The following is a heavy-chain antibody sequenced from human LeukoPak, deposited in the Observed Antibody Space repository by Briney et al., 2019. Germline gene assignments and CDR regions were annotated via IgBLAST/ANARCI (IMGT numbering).Heavy chain of an antibody. CDR1: RGSISSYY. D-gene: IGHD5-18*01. V-gene: IGHV4-59*08. Sequence: SETLSLTCTVSRGSISSYYWCWIRQPPGKGVEWIGYISHSGSTNYNPSLKSRVTISVDTSKNQFSLKLTSVTAADAAVYYCARPGQERAMVNPLYYLHYCGQGTLVTVSS. J-gene: IGHJ4*02. CDR3: ARPGQERAMVNPLYYLHY. CDR2: ISHSGST.